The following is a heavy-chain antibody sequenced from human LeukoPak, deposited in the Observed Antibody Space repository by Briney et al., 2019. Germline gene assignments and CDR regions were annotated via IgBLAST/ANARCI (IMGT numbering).Heavy chain of an antibody. CDR2: ISGSGGST. V-gene: IGHV3-23*01. J-gene: IGHJ4*02. D-gene: IGHD4/OR15-4a*01. CDR1: GFTFSSYG. Sequence: PGGSLRLSCAASGFTFSSYGMSWVRQASGKGLEWVSAISGSGGSTYYADSVKGRFTISRDNSKNTLYLQMNSLRAEDTAVYYCARRAGAYSHPYDYWGQGTLVTVSS. CDR3: ARRAGAYSHPYDY.